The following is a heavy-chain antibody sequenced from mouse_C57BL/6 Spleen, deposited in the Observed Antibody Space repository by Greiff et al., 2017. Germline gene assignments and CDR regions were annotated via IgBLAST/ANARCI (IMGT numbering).Heavy chain of an antibody. CDR3: EDSSGYVLDY. Sequence: QVQLQQSGPELVKPGASVKISCKASGYAFSSSWMNWVKQRPGQGLEWIGRIYPGDGDTNSNGKFKGKATLTADQSSSSAYMQYSSLSCEDSAVYFFEDSSGYVLDYWGQGTTLTVSS. CDR2: IYPGDGDT. V-gene: IGHV1-82*01. D-gene: IGHD3-2*02. J-gene: IGHJ2*01. CDR1: GYAFSSSW.